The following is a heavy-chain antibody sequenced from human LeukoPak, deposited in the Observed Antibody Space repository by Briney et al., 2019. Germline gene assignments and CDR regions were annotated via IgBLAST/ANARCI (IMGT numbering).Heavy chain of an antibody. CDR1: GYTFTTYY. D-gene: IGHD5-24*01. CDR3: AIEVEISTITPLN. Sequence: ASVKVSCKASGYTFTTYYMHWVRQAPGQGLEWMGIINPSSGSSSYGHKFQGSVTLTRDTSTSTVYMELSSLRSEDTAVYYCAIEVEISTITPLNWGQGTLVTVPS. J-gene: IGHJ4*02. CDR2: INPSSGSS. V-gene: IGHV1-46*01.